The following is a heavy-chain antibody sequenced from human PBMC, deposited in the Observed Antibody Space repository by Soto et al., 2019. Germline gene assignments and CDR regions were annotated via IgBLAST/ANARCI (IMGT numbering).Heavy chain of an antibody. Sequence: GGSLRLSCAASGFTFSSYAMSWVRQAPGKGLEWVSAISGSGGSTYYADSVKGRFTISRDNSKNTLYLQMNSLRAEDTAVYHCAKTIVSSSSGPPYFDYWGQGTLVTVSS. CDR2: ISGSGGST. D-gene: IGHD6-6*01. CDR3: AKTIVSSSSGPPYFDY. J-gene: IGHJ4*02. V-gene: IGHV3-23*01. CDR1: GFTFSSYA.